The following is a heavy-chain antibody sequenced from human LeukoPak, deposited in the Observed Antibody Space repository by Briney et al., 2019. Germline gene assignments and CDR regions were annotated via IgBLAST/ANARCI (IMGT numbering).Heavy chain of an antibody. Sequence: GGSLRLSCAASGFTFSSYSMNWVRQAPGKGLEWVSSISSSSSYIYYADSVKGRFTISRDNSKNTLYLQMNSLRAEDTAVYYCARANYDILTGRDNWFDPWGQGTLVTVSS. J-gene: IGHJ5*02. V-gene: IGHV3-21*01. CDR1: GFTFSSYS. CDR2: ISSSSSYI. CDR3: ARANYDILTGRDNWFDP. D-gene: IGHD3-9*01.